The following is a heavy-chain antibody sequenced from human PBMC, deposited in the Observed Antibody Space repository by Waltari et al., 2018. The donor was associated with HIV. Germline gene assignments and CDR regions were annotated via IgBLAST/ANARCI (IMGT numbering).Heavy chain of an antibody. J-gene: IGHJ3*02. CDR3: VRDWLEGAFDI. V-gene: IGHV1-2*02. CDR2: ISPNSGGT. CDR1: GHTFTGYY. Sequence: QVQLVQSGAEVKKPGASVKVSCKASGHTFTGYYMNWVRQAPGQGLEWMGWISPNSGGTNYAQKFQGRVTMTRDTSISTAYMDLSRLRSDDTAVYYCVRDWLEGAFDIWGQGTMVTVSS. D-gene: IGHD3-3*01.